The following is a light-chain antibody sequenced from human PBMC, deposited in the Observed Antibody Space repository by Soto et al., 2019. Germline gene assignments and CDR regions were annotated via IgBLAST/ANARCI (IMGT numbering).Light chain of an antibody. V-gene: IGLV2-11*01. Sequence: QSALTQPRSVSGSPGQSVTISCTGTSSDVGGYNYVSWYQQHPGKAPKLMISDVSKRPSGVPDRFSGSKSGNTASLTISGLQAEDEADYYCCSSAGTYTSVLGGGTKLTVL. CDR2: DVS. J-gene: IGLJ3*02. CDR1: SSDVGGYNY. CDR3: CSSAGTYTSV.